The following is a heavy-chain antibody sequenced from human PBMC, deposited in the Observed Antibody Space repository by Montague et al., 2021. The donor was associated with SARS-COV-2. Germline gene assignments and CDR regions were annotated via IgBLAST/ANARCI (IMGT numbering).Heavy chain of an antibody. CDR3: VRVSWYYYGSGAFDY. V-gene: IGHV4-39*07. D-gene: IGHD3-10*01. Sequence: SETRSLTCTVSGRSIISTSSYWGWIRQPPGGGLGWIGSISHRENTFYNPSLKSPVTISVDTSKNQFSLKMISVTAADTGIYYCVRVSWYYYGSGAFDYWGQGTLVTVSA. CDR1: GRSIISTSSY. CDR2: ISHRENT. J-gene: IGHJ4*02.